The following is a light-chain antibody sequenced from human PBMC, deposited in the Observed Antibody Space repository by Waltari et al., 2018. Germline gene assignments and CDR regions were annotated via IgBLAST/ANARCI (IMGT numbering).Light chain of an antibody. J-gene: IGKJ1*01. CDR3: QNHERLPAT. CDR2: PAS. Sequence: LTQSPGTLSLSPGERGTLSCRARQNIGRYLVWYQQKPGQAPRLLIYPASKRATGIPDRFSGSGSGTDFSLTITRLEPEDFAVYYCQNHERLPATFGQGTKVEIK. V-gene: IGKV3-20*01. CDR1: QNIGRY.